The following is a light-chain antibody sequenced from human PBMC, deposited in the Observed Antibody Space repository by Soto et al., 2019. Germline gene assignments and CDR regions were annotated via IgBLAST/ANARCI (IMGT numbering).Light chain of an antibody. J-gene: IGKJ1*01. V-gene: IGKV3-15*01. Sequence: EIILTQSPASLSVSPGERATLSCRASQSVNNNLAWYQQKPGQAPRLLIYGASTRATGIPGRFRGSGSGTEFTLTITSLQSEDFAVYYCQRRSNWSTTFGQGTKVEIK. CDR3: QRRSNWSTT. CDR2: GAS. CDR1: QSVNNN.